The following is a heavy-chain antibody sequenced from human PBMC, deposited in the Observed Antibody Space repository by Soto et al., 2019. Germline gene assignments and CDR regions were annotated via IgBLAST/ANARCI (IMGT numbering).Heavy chain of an antibody. CDR3: ARDTHRITIFGVVINPAYYGMDV. Sequence: QVQLVESGGGVVQPGRSLRLSCAASGFTFSSYAMHWVRQAPGKGLEWVAVISYDGSNKYYADSVKGRFTISRDNSKNTLYLQMNSLRAEDTAVYYCARDTHRITIFGVVINPAYYGMDVWGQGTTVTASS. CDR1: GFTFSSYA. V-gene: IGHV3-30-3*01. D-gene: IGHD3-3*01. CDR2: ISYDGSNK. J-gene: IGHJ6*02.